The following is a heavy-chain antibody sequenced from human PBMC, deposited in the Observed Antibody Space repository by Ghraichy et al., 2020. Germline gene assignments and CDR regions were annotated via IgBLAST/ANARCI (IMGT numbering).Heavy chain of an antibody. CDR3: ARVEGPIVVVPAALYNWFDP. CDR2: INNSGST. Sequence: SETRDLTGAVDGGSCRGYYWSGIRQPPGKGLEWIGEINNSGSTNYKPSRKSRVTISVDTSKNQFSLKLSSVTAADTAVYYCARVEGPIVVVPAALYNWFDPLGPGTLLPVSS. CDR1: GGSCRGYY. D-gene: IGHD2-2*01. J-gene: IGHJ5*02. V-gene: IGHV4-34*01.